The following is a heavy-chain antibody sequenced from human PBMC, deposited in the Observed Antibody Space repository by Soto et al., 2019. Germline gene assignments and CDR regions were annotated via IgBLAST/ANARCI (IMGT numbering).Heavy chain of an antibody. Sequence: PGGSLRLSCAASGFTFSRAWMNWVRQAPGKGLEWVGRIKSKSDGETTDYAAPVKGRFTISRDDSQDTLYLEINRLNSEDTGLYFCATNKRSSWSLDLWGQGTTVTVS. V-gene: IGHV3-15*07. J-gene: IGHJ6*02. CDR2: IKSKSDGETT. D-gene: IGHD1-26*01. CDR3: ATNKRSSWSLDL. CDR1: GFTFSRAW.